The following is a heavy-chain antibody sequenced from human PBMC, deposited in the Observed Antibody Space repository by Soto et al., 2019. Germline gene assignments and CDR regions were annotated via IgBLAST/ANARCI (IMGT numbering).Heavy chain of an antibody. D-gene: IGHD3-3*01. CDR1: GFTFTSSA. CDR2: IVVGSGNT. CDR3: AASITIFRVVNIYGMDV. J-gene: IGHJ6*02. V-gene: IGHV1-58*01. Sequence: SVKVSCKASGFTFTSSAVQWVRQARGQRLEWIGWIVVGSGNTNYAQKFQERVTITRDMSTSTAYMELSSLRSEDTAVYYCAASITIFRVVNIYGMDVWGQGTTVTVSS.